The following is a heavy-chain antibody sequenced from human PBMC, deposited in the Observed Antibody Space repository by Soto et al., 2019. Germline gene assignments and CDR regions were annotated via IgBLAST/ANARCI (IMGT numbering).Heavy chain of an antibody. CDR3: ARDQLDFWSGYSYGMDV. Sequence: PSETLSLTCTVSGGSISSGGYYWSWIRQHPGKGLEWIGYIYYSGSTYYNPSLKSRVTISVDTSKDQFSLKLSSVTAADTAVYYCARDQLDFWSGYSYGMDVWGQGTT. CDR2: IYYSGST. V-gene: IGHV4-31*03. J-gene: IGHJ6*02. CDR1: GGSISSGGYY. D-gene: IGHD3-3*01.